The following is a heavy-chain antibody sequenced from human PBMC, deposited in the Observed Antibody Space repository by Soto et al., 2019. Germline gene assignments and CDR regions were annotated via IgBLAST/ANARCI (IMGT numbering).Heavy chain of an antibody. CDR3: VKTSVRRVSGRYYFYLLDV. V-gene: IGHV5-51*03. CDR2: IYPGDSDT. Sequence: EVQLVQSGAEVKEPGESLKISCQASGDSFTTYWIAWVRQMPGKGLEWMGIIYPGDSDTRYSPSFQGQVTISVDKSISTAYLQSSSLKASDTAMYYCVKTSVRRVSGRYYFYLLDVWGQGTTVTVSS. D-gene: IGHD3-10*01. J-gene: IGHJ6*02. CDR1: GDSFTTYW.